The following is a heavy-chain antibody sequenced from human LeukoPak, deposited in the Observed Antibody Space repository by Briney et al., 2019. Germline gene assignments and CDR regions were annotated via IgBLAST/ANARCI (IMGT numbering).Heavy chain of an antibody. D-gene: IGHD3-10*02. V-gene: IGHV1-2*02. CDR2: INPNSGGT. CDR1: GYTFTGYY. CDR3: ARDNGGYYVVLDY. J-gene: IGHJ4*02. Sequence: ASVKVSCKASGYTFTGYYMHWVRQAPGQGLEWMGWINPNSGGTNYAQKFQGRVTMTRDTSISTAYMELSRLRSDDTAVYYCARDNGGYYVVLDYWGQGTLVTVSS.